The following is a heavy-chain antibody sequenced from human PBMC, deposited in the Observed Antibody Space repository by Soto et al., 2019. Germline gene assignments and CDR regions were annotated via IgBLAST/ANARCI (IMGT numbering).Heavy chain of an antibody. J-gene: IGHJ3*02. V-gene: IGHV5-51*01. CDR1: ADSFSTYW. CDR2: IYPGDSDT. D-gene: IGHD2-21*01. CDR3: ARHLTEINYGDNGHNDPFDI. Sequence: GESLKISCTVYADSFSTYWIGWVRQMPGKGLEWMGVIYPGDSDTRYGPSFEGQVSISADKSTSTAYLQWDSLKASDTAVYYCARHLTEINYGDNGHNDPFDIWGQGTMVTVSS.